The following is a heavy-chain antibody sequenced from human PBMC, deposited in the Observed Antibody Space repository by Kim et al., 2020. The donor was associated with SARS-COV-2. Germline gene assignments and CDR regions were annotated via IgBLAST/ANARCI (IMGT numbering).Heavy chain of an antibody. CDR1: GYTFTSYA. CDR3: ARATIFGVIAN. J-gene: IGHJ4*02. V-gene: IGHV1-3*01. D-gene: IGHD3-3*02. CDR2: INAGNGNT. Sequence: ASVKVTCKASGYTFTSYAMHWVRQAPGQRLEWMGWINAGNGNTEYSQKVQGGVTIARDTSASTAYMEVSSLRSDDTAVYFCARATIFGVIANWGQGTLVTVSS.